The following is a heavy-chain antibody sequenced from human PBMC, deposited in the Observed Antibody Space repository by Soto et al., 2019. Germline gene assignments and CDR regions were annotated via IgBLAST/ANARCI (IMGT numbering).Heavy chain of an antibody. Sequence: VQLVESGGGVVQPGRSLRLSCAASGFTFSSYAMHWVRQAPGKGLEWVAVISYDGSNKYYADSVKGRFIISRDNSKNTLHLQMNSLRAEDTAVYYCAVRKTGSYFDYWGQGTLVTVSS. D-gene: IGHD1-26*01. J-gene: IGHJ4*02. CDR1: GFTFSSYA. CDR2: ISYDGSNK. V-gene: IGHV3-30-3*01. CDR3: AVRKTGSYFDY.